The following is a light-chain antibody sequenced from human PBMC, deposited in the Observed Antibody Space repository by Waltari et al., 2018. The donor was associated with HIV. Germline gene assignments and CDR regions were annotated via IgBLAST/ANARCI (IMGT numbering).Light chain of an antibody. CDR3: SSYTTTNTVV. Sequence: QSALTQPASVSGSPGQSITISCTGTSSDISTYSFVSWYQKHPDKAPKLLIYAVNNRPSGVSRRFSGSKSGDTASLTISSSQADDEADYYCSSYTTTNTVVFGGGTKFTVL. V-gene: IGLV2-14*03. CDR1: SSDISTYSF. J-gene: IGLJ2*01. CDR2: AVN.